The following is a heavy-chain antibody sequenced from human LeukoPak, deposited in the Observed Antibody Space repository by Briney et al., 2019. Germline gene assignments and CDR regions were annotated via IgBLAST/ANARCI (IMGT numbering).Heavy chain of an antibody. CDR3: ARVRGDYNFDY. V-gene: IGHV3-74*01. D-gene: IGHD4-17*01. J-gene: IGHJ4*02. CDR1: GFTFSSHW. CDR2: INSDGSST. Sequence: GGSLRLSCATSGFTFSSHWMHWVRQAPGKGMVWVSRINSDGSSTSYAESVKGRFTISRDNAKNTLYLQMNSLRAEDTAVYYCARVRGDYNFDYWGQGTLVTVSS.